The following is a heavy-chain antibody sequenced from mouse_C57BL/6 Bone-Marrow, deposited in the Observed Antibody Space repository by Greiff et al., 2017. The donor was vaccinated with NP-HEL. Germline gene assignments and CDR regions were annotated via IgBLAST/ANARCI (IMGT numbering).Heavy chain of an antibody. CDR1: GFTFSNYW. CDR3: TGGLAHFDY. D-gene: IGHD3-1*01. V-gene: IGHV6-3*01. CDR2: IRLKSDNYAT. Sequence: EVMLVESGGGLVQPGGSMKLSCVASGFTFSNYWMNWVRQSPETGLEWVAQIRLKSDNYATHYAESVKGRFTISRDDSKSSVYLQMNNLRAEDTGIYYCTGGLAHFDYWGQGTTLTVSS. J-gene: IGHJ2*01.